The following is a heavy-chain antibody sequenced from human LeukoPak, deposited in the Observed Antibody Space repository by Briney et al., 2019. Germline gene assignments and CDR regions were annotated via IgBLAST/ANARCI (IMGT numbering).Heavy chain of an antibody. CDR1: GYTFTDYY. CDR3: ARSRTSAPVDY. J-gene: IGHJ4*02. V-gene: IGHV1-2*02. Sequence: ASVKVSCKASGYTFTDYYMHWVRQAPGQGLEWMGWINTHSGATSYAQKFQGRVTMTRDTSISTGFMELKSVGSDDTAVYYCARSRTSAPVDYWGQGTLVTVSS. CDR2: INTHSGAT. D-gene: IGHD6-6*01.